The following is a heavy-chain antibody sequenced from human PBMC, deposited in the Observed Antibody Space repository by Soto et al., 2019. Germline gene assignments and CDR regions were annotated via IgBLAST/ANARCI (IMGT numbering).Heavy chain of an antibody. CDR3: ARALSPRGYCSGGSCSYYYYYGMDV. D-gene: IGHD2-15*01. J-gene: IGHJ6*02. CDR1: GFTFSSYG. Sequence: QVQLVESGGGVVQPGRSLRLSCAASGFTFSSYGMHWVRQAPGKGLEWVAVIWYDGSNKYYADSVKGRFTISRDNSKNTLYLQMNSLRGEDTAVYCCARALSPRGYCSGGSCSYYYYYGMDVWGQGTTVTVSS. V-gene: IGHV3-33*01. CDR2: IWYDGSNK.